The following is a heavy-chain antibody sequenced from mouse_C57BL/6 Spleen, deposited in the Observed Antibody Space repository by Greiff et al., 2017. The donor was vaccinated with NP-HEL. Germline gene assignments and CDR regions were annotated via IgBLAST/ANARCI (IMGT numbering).Heavy chain of an antibody. CDR3: ARGNLATVVAEDFDY. CDR1: GYTFTSYN. D-gene: IGHD1-1*01. J-gene: IGHJ2*01. V-gene: IGHV1-12*01. Sequence: VQLQQSGAELVRPGASVKMSCKASGYTFTSYNMHWVKQTPRQGLEWIGAIYPGNGDTSYNQKFKGKATLTVDKSSSTAYMQLSSLTSEDSAVYFCARGNLATVVAEDFDYWGQGTTLTVSS. CDR2: IYPGNGDT.